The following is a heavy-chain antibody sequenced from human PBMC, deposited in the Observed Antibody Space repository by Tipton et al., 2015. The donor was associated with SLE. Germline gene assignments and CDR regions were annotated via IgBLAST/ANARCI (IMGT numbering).Heavy chain of an antibody. J-gene: IGHJ1*01. CDR1: GGSISSGDYY. D-gene: IGHD3-10*02. Sequence: LRLSCTVSGGSISSGDYYWGWIRQPPGKGLEWIGSIYHSGSTYYNPSLKSRVTISVDTSKNQFSLKLSSVTAADTAVYYCARGGPVWGARYFQHWGQGTLVTVSS. V-gene: IGHV4-39*07. CDR2: IYHSGST. CDR3: ARGGPVWGARYFQH.